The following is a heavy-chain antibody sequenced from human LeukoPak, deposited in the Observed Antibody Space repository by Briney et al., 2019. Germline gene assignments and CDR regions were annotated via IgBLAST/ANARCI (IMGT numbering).Heavy chain of an antibody. V-gene: IGHV4-59*01. D-gene: IGHD6-13*01. Sequence: PSETLSLTCTVSGGSISSYYWSWIRQPPGKGLEWIGYIYYSGSTNYNPSLKSRVTISVDTSKNQFSLKLSSVTAADTAVYYCARDSSSRWYWTEWGSGACDIWGQGTMVTVSS. CDR1: GGSISSYY. CDR2: IYYSGST. CDR3: ARDSSSRWYWTEWGSGACDI. J-gene: IGHJ3*02.